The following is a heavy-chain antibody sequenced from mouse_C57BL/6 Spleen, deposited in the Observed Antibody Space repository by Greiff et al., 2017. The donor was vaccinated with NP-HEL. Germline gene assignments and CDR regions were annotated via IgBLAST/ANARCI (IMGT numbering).Heavy chain of an antibody. V-gene: IGHV5-9-1*02. D-gene: IGHD4-1*01. CDR3: TREGGMGIFAY. CDR2: ISSGGDYI. Sequence: EVHLVESGEGLVKPGGSLKLSCAASGFTFSSYAMSWVRQTPEKRLEWVAYISSGGDYIYYADTVKGRVTISRDNARNTLYLQMSSLKSEDTAMYYCTREGGMGIFAYWGQGTLVTVSA. J-gene: IGHJ3*01. CDR1: GFTFSSYA.